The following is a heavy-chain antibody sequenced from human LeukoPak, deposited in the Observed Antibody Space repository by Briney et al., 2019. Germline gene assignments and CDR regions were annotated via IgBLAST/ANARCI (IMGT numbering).Heavy chain of an antibody. Sequence: SETLSLTCSVSGGSISSNSYYWDWMRQPPGKGLEWIGSIYYSGSTYYNPSLKSGVTISVDTSKNQFSLKLNSVTAADTAVYYCAREPRYCSRTTSCYHANYFYYMDVWGKGTTVTVSS. CDR3: AREPRYCSRTTSCYHANYFYYMDV. V-gene: IGHV4-39*07. CDR2: IYYSGST. CDR1: GGSISSNSYY. J-gene: IGHJ6*03. D-gene: IGHD2-2*01.